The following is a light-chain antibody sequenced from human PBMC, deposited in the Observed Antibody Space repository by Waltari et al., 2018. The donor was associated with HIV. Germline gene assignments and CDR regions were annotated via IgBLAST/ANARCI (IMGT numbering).Light chain of an antibody. CDR3: ASYTRTSTVV. Sequence: QSALTQPASVSGSLGQSITISCIGTSSDIATYVSWYQHHPDNAPRLLIYGATTRPSGIPLRFSGSKSGNTASLTISVLQAEDEADYYCASYTRTSTVVFGGGTKVTVL. CDR1: SSDIATY. V-gene: IGLV2-14*01. J-gene: IGLJ3*02. CDR2: GAT.